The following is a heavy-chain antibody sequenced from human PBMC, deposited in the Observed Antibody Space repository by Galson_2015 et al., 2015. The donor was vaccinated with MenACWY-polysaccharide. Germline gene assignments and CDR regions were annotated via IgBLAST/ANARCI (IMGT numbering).Heavy chain of an antibody. V-gene: IGHV3-7*01. CDR3: ARCTSTATSYCFDY. CDR2: VREDGSEK. CDR1: GFTFGNYG. D-gene: IGHD1-26*01. J-gene: IGHJ4*02. Sequence: ALRLCCPACGFTFGNYGMNWVRQAGGKGLEWVGNVREDGSEKYFVDSLEVRFTISRNNARNTVYLQMNSLRADDTDVYFCARCTSTATSYCFDYWGQGTMVTVSS.